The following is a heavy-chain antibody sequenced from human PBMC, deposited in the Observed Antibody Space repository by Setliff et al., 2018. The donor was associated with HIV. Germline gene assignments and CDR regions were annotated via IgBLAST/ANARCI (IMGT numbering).Heavy chain of an antibody. CDR3: ASRFGDYGRYFDL. V-gene: IGHV4-38-2*01. D-gene: IGHD4-17*01. Sequence: PSETLSLTCAVSGYSVSSGYYWGWIRQPPGKGLEWIASIYYSGSTYYAPSLKSRVTISVDTSKNQFSLKLSSVTAADTAMYYCASRFGDYGRYFDLWGRGTLVTVSS. CDR2: IYYSGST. J-gene: IGHJ2*01. CDR1: GYSVSSGYY.